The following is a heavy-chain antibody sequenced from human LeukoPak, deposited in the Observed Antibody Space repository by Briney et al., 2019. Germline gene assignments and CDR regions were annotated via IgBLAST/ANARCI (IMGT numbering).Heavy chain of an antibody. V-gene: IGHV3-15*01. CDR1: GITFSDQY. J-gene: IGHJ3*02. D-gene: IGHD2-15*01. Sequence: PGGSLRLSCAASGITFSDQYMSWIRQAPGKGLEWVGRIKSKTDGGTTDYAAPVKGRFTISRDDSKNTLYLQMNSLRTEDTAVYYCTTVYEGSGVDAFDIWGQGTMVTVSS. CDR3: TTVYEGSGVDAFDI. CDR2: IKSKTDGGTT.